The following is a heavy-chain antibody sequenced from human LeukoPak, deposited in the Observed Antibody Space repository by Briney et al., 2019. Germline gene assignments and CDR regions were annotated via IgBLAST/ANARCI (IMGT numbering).Heavy chain of an antibody. CDR2: INPNSGGT. V-gene: IGHV1-2*02. J-gene: IGHJ6*02. CDR3: ARSLRKSVAAAGRNYYYGMDV. D-gene: IGHD6-13*01. Sequence: GASVKVSCKASGYTFTGYYMHWVRQAPGQGLEWMGWINPNSGGTNYAQKFQGRATMTRDTSISTAYMELSRLRSDDTAVYYCARSLRKSVAAAGRNYYYGMDVWGQGTTVTVSS. CDR1: GYTFTGYY.